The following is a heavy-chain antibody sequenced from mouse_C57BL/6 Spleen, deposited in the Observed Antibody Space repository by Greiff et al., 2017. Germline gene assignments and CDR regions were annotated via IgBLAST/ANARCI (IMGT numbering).Heavy chain of an antibody. D-gene: IGHD2-4*01. Sequence: EVKVVESEGGLVQPGSSMKLSCTASGFTFSDYYMAWVRQVPEKGLEWVANINYDGSSTYYLDSLKSRFIISRDHAKNILYLQMSSLKSEDTATYYCARTDDYDGGFDYWGQGTTLTVSS. CDR3: ARTDDYDGGFDY. CDR2: INYDGSST. V-gene: IGHV5-16*01. CDR1: GFTFSDYY. J-gene: IGHJ2*01.